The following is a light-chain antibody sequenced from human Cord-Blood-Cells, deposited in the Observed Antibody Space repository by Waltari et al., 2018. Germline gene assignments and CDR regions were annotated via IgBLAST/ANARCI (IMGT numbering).Light chain of an antibody. CDR2: SNS. V-gene: IGLV1-40*01. J-gene: IGLJ2*01. Sequence: QSVLTPPPSVSAAPGPSVTRPCTGSSPTSRAGSVVHPYQQLPGTAPKLLIYSNSNRPSGVPDRFSGSKSGTSASLAITGLQAEDEADYYCQSYDNSLSGSVFGGGTKLTVL. CDR3: QSYDNSLSGSV. CDR1: SPTSRAGSV.